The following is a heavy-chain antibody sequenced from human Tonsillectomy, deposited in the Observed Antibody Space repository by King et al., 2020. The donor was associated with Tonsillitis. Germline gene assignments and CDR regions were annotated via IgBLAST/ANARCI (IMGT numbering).Heavy chain of an antibody. CDR1: GFTFSDHD. CDR2: SRNKNKGYTT. Sequence: VQLVESGGGLVQPGGSLRLSCTASGFTFSDHDMDWVRQVPGKGLEWVGRSRNKNKGYTTEYAASVKGRFTISRDASMNSLYLQLNSLKTEDTAVYYCAVFRRTWGYWGQGTLVTVSS. D-gene: IGHD3-16*01. V-gene: IGHV3-72*01. J-gene: IGHJ4*02. CDR3: AVFRRTWGY.